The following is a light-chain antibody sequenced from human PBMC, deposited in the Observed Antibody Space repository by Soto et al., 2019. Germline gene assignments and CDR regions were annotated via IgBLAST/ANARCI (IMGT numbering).Light chain of an antibody. CDR3: QQYYSTPYT. CDR1: QSVLYSSNNKNN. CDR2: WAS. V-gene: IGKV4-1*01. J-gene: IGKJ2*01. Sequence: DIVMTQSPDSLAVSLGERATINCKSSQSVLYSSNNKNNLAWYQHKPGQPPKLLIYWASTRESGVPDRFSGSGSGTDFILTISSLQAEDVAVYYCQQYYSTPYTFGQGTKLEIK.